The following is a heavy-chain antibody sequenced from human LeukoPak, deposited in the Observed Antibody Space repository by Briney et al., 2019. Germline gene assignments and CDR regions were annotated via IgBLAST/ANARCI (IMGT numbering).Heavy chain of an antibody. CDR1: GFTFSSFS. Sequence: GGSLRLSCAASGFTFSSFSMNWVRQAPGKGLEWVSSSSGGSNYIYYADSLKGRFTISRDNAKNSLDLQMNSLRAEDTAVYYCARTHSSSWYGGDNFDYWGQGTLVTVSS. J-gene: IGHJ4*02. CDR3: ARTHSSSWYGGDNFDY. V-gene: IGHV3-21*01. D-gene: IGHD6-13*01. CDR2: SSGGSNYI.